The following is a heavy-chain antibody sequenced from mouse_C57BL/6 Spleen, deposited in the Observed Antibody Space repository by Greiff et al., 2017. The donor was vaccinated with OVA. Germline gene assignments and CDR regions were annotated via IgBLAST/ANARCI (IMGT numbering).Heavy chain of an antibody. CDR2: IRNKANGYTT. CDR3: ARPYDYDEMGFAY. Sequence: EVKLVESGGGLVQPGGFTFTDYYMSWVRQPPGKALEWLGFIRNKANGYTTEYSASVKGRFTISRDNSQSILYLQMNALRAEDSATYYCARPYDYDEMGFAYWGQGTTLTVSA. D-gene: IGHD2-4*01. V-gene: IGHV7-3*01. CDR1: FTFTDYY. J-gene: IGHJ2*01.